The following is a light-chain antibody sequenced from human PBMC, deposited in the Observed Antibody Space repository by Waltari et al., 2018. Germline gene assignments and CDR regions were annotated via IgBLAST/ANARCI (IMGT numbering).Light chain of an antibody. V-gene: IGLV7-46*01. Sequence: AVVTQEPSMTVSPGGPVPLTCCSSTGAVTSGHYPYWFQQKPGLVPRTLIYDTSNKHSWTPARFSGSLLGGRAALTLAGAQPEDEAEYYCLLWYSGARWVFGGGTKLSVL. CDR3: LLWYSGARWV. J-gene: IGLJ3*02. CDR2: DTS. CDR1: TGAVTSGHY.